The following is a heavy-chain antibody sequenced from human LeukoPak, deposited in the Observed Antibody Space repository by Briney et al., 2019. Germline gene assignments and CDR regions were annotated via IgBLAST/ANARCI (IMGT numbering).Heavy chain of an antibody. D-gene: IGHD6-19*01. CDR2: ISGSGGST. CDR3: AKQSSGWFDY. J-gene: IGHJ4*02. Sequence: GGSLRLSCAASGFTFNNYAMSWVRQAPGKGQEWVSAISGSGGSTYYADSVKGRFTISRDNSKNTLYLQMNSLRAEDTAVYYCAKQSSGWFDYWGQGTLVTVSS. CDR1: GFTFNNYA. V-gene: IGHV3-23*01.